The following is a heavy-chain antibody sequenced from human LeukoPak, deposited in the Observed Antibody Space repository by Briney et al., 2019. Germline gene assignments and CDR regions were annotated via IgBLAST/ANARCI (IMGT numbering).Heavy chain of an antibody. D-gene: IGHD3-10*01. CDR3: ARHSMVRGDCYYMDV. CDR2: IYPGDSDT. J-gene: IGHJ6*03. CDR1: GYSFTSYW. Sequence: GESLKISCKGSGYSFTSYWIGWVRQMPGKGLEWMGIIYPGDSDTRYSPSFQGQVTISADKSISTAYLQWSSLKASDTAMYHCARHSMVRGDCYYMDVWGKGTTVTISS. V-gene: IGHV5-51*01.